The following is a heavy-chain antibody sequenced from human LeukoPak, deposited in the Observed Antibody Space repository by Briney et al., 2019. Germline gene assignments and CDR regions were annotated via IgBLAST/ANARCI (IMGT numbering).Heavy chain of an antibody. CDR2: FYYSGST. CDR1: GGSINSDY. Sequence: SETLSLTCGVSGGSINSDYWTWIRQPPGKGLEWIGYFYYSGSTTYNPSLRGRVTISADTSKNQFSLKLSSVTATDTAVYYCARDGGSGTAGGIGGSVYYGMDVWGQGTTVTVSS. V-gene: IGHV4-59*12. CDR3: ARDGGSGTAGGIGGSVYYGMDV. J-gene: IGHJ6*02. D-gene: IGHD1-14*01.